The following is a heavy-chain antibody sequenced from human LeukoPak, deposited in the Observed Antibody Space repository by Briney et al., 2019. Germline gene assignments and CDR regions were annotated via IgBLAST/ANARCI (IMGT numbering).Heavy chain of an antibody. Sequence: GGSLRLSCAASGFTFDDYAMHWVRQAPGKGLEWGSGISWNGGSIAYAASVKGRFTISRDNSKNSLYLQMDSLRAEDTALYYCGKDGAIAAAHPLFESWGQGTLVTVSS. V-gene: IGHV3-9*01. CDR1: GFTFDDYA. CDR3: GKDGAIAAAHPLFES. J-gene: IGHJ4*02. CDR2: ISWNGGSI. D-gene: IGHD6-13*01.